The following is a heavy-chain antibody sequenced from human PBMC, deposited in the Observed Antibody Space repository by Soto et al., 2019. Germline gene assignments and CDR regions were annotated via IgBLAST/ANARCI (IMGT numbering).Heavy chain of an antibody. J-gene: IGHJ4*02. Sequence: GGSLRLSCEASGFTFINYAISWVRQAPGKGLEWVASISDTGGDSYYADSMDGRFTISRDNSKNTLYLQINSLRAEDTAVYYCVRDLYRSATMPCLDHWGQGTLVTVSS. D-gene: IGHD1-1*01. CDR1: GFTFINYA. V-gene: IGHV3-23*01. CDR2: ISDTGGDS. CDR3: VRDLYRSATMPCLDH.